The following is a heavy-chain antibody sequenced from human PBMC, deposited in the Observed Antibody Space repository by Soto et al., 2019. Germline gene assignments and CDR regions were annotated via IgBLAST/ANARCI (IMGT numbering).Heavy chain of an antibody. V-gene: IGHV5-51*01. CDR1: GYIFTSYW. Sequence: PGESLKISCNGSGYIFTSYWIGWVRQMPGKGLEWMGIIYPGDSDTRYSPSFQGQVTISADKSISTAYLQWSSLKASDTAMYYCASGGGYSYGPRYYYYGMDVWGQGTTVTVSS. J-gene: IGHJ6*02. CDR3: ASGGGYSYGPRYYYYGMDV. D-gene: IGHD5-18*01. CDR2: IYPGDSDT.